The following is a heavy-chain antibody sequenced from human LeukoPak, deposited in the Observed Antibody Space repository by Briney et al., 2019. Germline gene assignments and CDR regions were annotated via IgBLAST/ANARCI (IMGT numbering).Heavy chain of an antibody. CDR2: INWNGGST. CDR1: GFTFDDYG. V-gene: IGHV3-20*04. Sequence: GSLRLSCAASGFTFDDYGMSWVRQAPGKGLEWVSGINWNGGSTGYADSVKSRFTISRDNAKNSLYLQMNSLRAEDTALYYCARAPYYYDSSGYIYDYWGQGTLVTVSS. CDR3: ARAPYYYDSSGYIYDY. D-gene: IGHD3-22*01. J-gene: IGHJ4*02.